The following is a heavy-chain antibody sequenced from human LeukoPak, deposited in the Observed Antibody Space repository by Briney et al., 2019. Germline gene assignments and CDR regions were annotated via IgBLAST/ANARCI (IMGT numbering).Heavy chain of an antibody. V-gene: IGHV4-59*08. CDR2: IYYSGST. CDR1: GGSISSYY. CDR3: ARLYQYCSGGSCYLSYGMDV. D-gene: IGHD2-15*01. J-gene: IGHJ6*02. Sequence: ASETLSLTCTVSGGSISSYYWSWIRQPPGKGLKWIGYIYYSGSTNYDPSLKSRVTISVDTSKNQFSLKLSSVTAADTAVYYCARLYQYCSGGSCYLSYGMDVWGQGTTVTVSS.